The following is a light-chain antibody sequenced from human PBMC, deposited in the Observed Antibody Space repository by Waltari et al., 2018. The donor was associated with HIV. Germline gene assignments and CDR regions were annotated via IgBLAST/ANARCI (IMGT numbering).Light chain of an antibody. Sequence: QSALTQPASVSGSPGQSITISCTVTSSDVGSYNRVSWYQQYPGKAPELIIYEVTKRPSGVSNRFSGSKSGNTASLTLSGLQADDEADYYCSSYAGARVFGGGTNLIVL. CDR3: SSYAGARV. V-gene: IGLV2-23*02. J-gene: IGLJ3*02. CDR2: EVT. CDR1: SSDVGSYNR.